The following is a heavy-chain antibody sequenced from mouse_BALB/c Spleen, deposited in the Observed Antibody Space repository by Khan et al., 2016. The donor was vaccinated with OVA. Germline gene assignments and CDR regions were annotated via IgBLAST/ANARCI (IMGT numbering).Heavy chain of an antibody. D-gene: IGHD2-4*01. V-gene: IGHV2-2*02. J-gene: IGHJ3*01. CDR2: IWSAGST. CDR1: GFSLANYS. Sequence: VQHQEAGPGLVQPSQSLSITCTVSGFSLANYSVHWVRQSPGKGLEWLGVIWSAGSTDYNAAFMSRLTINKDNSRSHVFFKMNSLQPNDTAIYYCARRGYDYGRGALFAYWGQGTLVTVSA. CDR3: ARRGYDYGRGALFAY.